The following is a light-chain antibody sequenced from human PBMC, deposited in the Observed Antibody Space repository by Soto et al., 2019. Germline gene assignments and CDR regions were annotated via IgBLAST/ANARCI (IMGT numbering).Light chain of an antibody. J-gene: IGKJ2*01. Sequence: DIVLTQSPGTLSLSPGERVTLSCRTSQTVSSAYLAWYKQKPGQAPRLLIYGASSRATGIPDRFSGSGSGTDFTLTISRLEPEDSAVYYCQQYGSSPLYSFGQGTKLEIK. CDR2: GAS. CDR3: QQYGSSPLYS. V-gene: IGKV3-20*01. CDR1: QTVSSAY.